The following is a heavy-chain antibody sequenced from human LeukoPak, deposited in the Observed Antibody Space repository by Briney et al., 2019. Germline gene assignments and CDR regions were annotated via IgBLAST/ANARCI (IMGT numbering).Heavy chain of an antibody. CDR3: AQEGN. J-gene: IGHJ4*02. CDR1: GFSFTANW. V-gene: IGHV3-7*01. CDR2: IKEDGSEK. Sequence: GGSLRLSCVASGFSFTANWMSWVRQAPGKGPEWVASIKEDGSEKYYGDSVSGRFTISRDNAKNSLYLQMNSLRVEDTAVYYCAQEGNWGQGTLVTVSS.